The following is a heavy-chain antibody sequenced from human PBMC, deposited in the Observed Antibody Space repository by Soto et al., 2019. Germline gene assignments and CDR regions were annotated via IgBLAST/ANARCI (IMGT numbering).Heavy chain of an antibody. J-gene: IGHJ6*02. CDR1: CGSLRSYY. CDR3: ARDLFRAYGSGSYQQYYYGMDV. D-gene: IGHD3-10*01. CDR2: IYYSGST. Sequence: SQALSLTCAFPCGSLRSYYWSWIRQPPGKRLEWIGYIYYSGSTNYNPSLKSRVTISVDTSKNQFSLKLSSVTAADTAVYYCARDLFRAYGSGSYQQYYYGMDVCCQGTTV. V-gene: IGHV4-59*01.